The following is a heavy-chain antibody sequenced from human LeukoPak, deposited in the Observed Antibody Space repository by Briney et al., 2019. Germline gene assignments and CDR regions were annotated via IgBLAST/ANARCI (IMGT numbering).Heavy chain of an antibody. CDR3: AKADYYDSSGYFYPFDY. CDR1: GFTFSSYA. Sequence: AGGSLRLPCAASGFTFSSYAMSWVRQAPGKGLEWVSAISGSGGSTYYADSVKGRFAISRDNSKNTLYLQMNSLRAEDTAVYYCAKADYYDSSGYFYPFDYWGQGTLVTVSS. CDR2: ISGSGGST. D-gene: IGHD3-22*01. V-gene: IGHV3-23*01. J-gene: IGHJ4*02.